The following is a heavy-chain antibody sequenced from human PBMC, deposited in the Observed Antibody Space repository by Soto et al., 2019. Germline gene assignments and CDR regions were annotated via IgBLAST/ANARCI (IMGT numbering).Heavy chain of an antibody. CDR1: GFSFRDLA. CDR3: ARDHRWAFDS. CDR2: ISVGGGSI. V-gene: IGHV3-48*01. Sequence: EVQLVASGGGLVQPGGSLRVYWIDSGFSFRDLAFNWVRQAPGKWLQWVSYISVGGGSIFYADSVKGRFTISRDDAKNSVYLQMSTRKGEDTAVYYCARDHRWAFDSCFQWTRVTFSS. D-gene: IGHD2-15*01. J-gene: IGHJ3*02.